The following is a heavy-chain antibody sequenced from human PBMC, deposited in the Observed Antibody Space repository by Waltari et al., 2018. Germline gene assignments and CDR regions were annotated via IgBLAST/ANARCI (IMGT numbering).Heavy chain of an antibody. V-gene: IGHV2-5*02. CDR3: AHRAGTPIWFGELFFLPWFDP. CDR2: VYWDDDK. Sequence: QITLKESGPTLVKPTQTLTLTCTFSGFSLSTSGVGVGWIRQPPGKALEWLALVYWDDDKRYSPARKRRLPITKDPSKNQVGRTMTNMDPVDTATYYCAHRAGTPIWFGELFFLPWFDPWGQGTLVTVSS. J-gene: IGHJ5*02. D-gene: IGHD3-10*01. CDR1: GFSLSTSGVG.